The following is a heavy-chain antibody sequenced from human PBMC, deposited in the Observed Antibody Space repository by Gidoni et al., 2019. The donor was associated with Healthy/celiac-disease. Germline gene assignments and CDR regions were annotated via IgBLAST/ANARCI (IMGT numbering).Heavy chain of an antibody. Sequence: QVQLVQSGAEVKKPGSSVKVSCKASGGTFSSYAISRVRQAPGQGLEWMGGIIPIFGTANYAQKVQGRVTITADESTSTAYMELSSLRSEDTAVYYCARVEIVVVPAALDHYYYGMDVWGQGTTVTVSS. CDR3: ARVEIVVVPAALDHYYYGMDV. D-gene: IGHD2-2*01. J-gene: IGHJ6*02. CDR2: IIPIFGTA. CDR1: GGTFSSYA. V-gene: IGHV1-69*01.